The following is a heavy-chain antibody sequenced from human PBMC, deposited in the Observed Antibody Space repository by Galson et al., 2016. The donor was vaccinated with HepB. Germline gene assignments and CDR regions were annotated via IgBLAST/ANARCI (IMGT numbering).Heavy chain of an antibody. CDR1: QYSFTDYY. Sequence: SVKVSCKASQYSFTDYYIHWVRQAPGQGPEWMGWINPKSGGTKYAQRFQGRVTMTRDTSITTAYMVLSRLRSDDTAVYYCSRGLINGYDFDSWGQGTLVTVSS. CDR3: SRGLINGYDFDS. J-gene: IGHJ4*02. CDR2: INPKSGGT. D-gene: IGHD5-12*01. V-gene: IGHV1-2*02.